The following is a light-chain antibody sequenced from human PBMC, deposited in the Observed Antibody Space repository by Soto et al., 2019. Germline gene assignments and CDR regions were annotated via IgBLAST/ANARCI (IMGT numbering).Light chain of an antibody. V-gene: IGLV2-14*01. CDR3: SSYTSSSSPV. Sequence: QSVLTQPASVSGSPGQSITISCTGTSSDVGGYNYVSWYQQHPGKAPKLVIYEVSNRPSGVSNRFSGSKSGNTASLTISGLQAEDEADYYCSSYTSSSSPVFGGGTKLTVL. J-gene: IGLJ3*02. CDR2: EVS. CDR1: SSDVGGYNY.